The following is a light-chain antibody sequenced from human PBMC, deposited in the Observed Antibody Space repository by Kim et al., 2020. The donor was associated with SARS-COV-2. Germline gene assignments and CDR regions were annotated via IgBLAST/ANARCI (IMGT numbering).Light chain of an antibody. Sequence: ELTQPPSASGTPGQRVTISCSGSSSNVGTNYLNWYQQLPGTAPKLLISTNNQRPSGVPDRFSASKSGTSASLAISGLRSEDEADYYCAAWDGSLSVRVFGGGTQLTVL. V-gene: IGLV1-47*01. CDR3: AAWDGSLSVRV. CDR2: TNN. J-gene: IGLJ2*01. CDR1: SSNVGTNY.